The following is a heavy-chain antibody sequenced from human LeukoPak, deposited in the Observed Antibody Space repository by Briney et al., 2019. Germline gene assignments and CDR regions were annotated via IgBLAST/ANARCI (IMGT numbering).Heavy chain of an antibody. J-gene: IGHJ4*02. V-gene: IGHV4-39*07. CDR2: IYYSGST. D-gene: IGHD5-24*01. Sequence: KPSETLSLTCTVSGGSISSSSYYWGWIRQPPGKGLEWIGSIYYSGSTYYNPSLKSRVTISVDTSKNQFSLKLSSVTAADTAVYYCARVVWLQTPSFDYWGQGTLVTVSS. CDR1: GGSISSSSYY. CDR3: ARVVWLQTPSFDY.